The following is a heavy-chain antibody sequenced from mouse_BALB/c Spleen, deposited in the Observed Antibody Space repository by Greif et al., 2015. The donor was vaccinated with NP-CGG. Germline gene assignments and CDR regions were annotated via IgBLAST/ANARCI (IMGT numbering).Heavy chain of an antibody. CDR1: GFTFSSFG. D-gene: IGHD1-1*01. V-gene: IGHV5-17*02. Sequence: EVKLQESGGGLVQPGGSRKLSCAASGFTFSSFGMHWVRQAPEKGLEWVAYISSGSSTIYYADTVKGRFTISRDNPKNTLFLQMTSLRSEDTAMYYCAREGLLQASYFDYWGQGTTLTVSS. CDR3: AREGLLQASYFDY. J-gene: IGHJ2*01. CDR2: ISSGSSTI.